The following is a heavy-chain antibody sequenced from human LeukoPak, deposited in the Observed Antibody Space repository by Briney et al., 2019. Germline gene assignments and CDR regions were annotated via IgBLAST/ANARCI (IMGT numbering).Heavy chain of an antibody. D-gene: IGHD4-17*01. CDR1: GFTFSSYA. V-gene: IGHV3-64D*09. J-gene: IGHJ6*02. Sequence: GGSLRLSCSASGFTFSSYAMHWVRQAPGKGLEYVSAISSNGGSTYYADSVKGRFTISRDNSKNTLFLQMSSLRAEDTAVYYCAKGKGDYVNYYYGMDVWGQGTTVTVSS. CDR3: AKGKGDYVNYYYGMDV. CDR2: ISSNGGST.